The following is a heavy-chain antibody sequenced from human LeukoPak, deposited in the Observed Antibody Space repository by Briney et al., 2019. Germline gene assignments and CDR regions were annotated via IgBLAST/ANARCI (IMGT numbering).Heavy chain of an antibody. CDR2: ISYDGSNK. CDR3: AGTHHRGYSYETTDF. Sequence: GALELSCAGSGFPFRNHGIKWGRQGPGKGLEGVAGISYDGSNKYYADSVKGRFTISRDNSKNTLYLQMNSLRVEDTAVYYCAGTHHRGYSYETTDFWGQGTLVTVSS. J-gene: IGHJ4*02. V-gene: IGHV3-30-3*01. CDR1: GFPFRNHG. D-gene: IGHD5-18*01.